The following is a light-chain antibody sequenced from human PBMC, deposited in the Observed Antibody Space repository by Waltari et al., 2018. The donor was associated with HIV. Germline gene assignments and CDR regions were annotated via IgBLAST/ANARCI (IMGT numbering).Light chain of an antibody. V-gene: IGKV1-5*03. CDR2: KAS. J-gene: IGKJ1*01. CDR1: QNINKY. CDR3: QQYNTYPRT. Sequence: DIQMTQSPSTLSASVGDRVTLTCRASQNINKYLAWYQQKPGKAPNLLIYKASSLESGVPSRFSGSGSGTDFTLTSSSLQPDDFATYYCQQYNTYPRTFGQGTKVEIK.